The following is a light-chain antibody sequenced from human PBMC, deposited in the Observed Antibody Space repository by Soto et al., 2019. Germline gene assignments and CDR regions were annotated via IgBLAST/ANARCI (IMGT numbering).Light chain of an antibody. CDR2: GNI. CDR3: QSYDSSLSGSV. CDR1: RSNIGAGYD. V-gene: IGLV1-40*01. Sequence: QSVLTQPPSVSGAQGQRVTISCTGSRSNIGAGYDVHWYQQLPGTAPKLLIYGNINRPSGVPDRFSGSKSGTSASLAITGLQAEDEADYYCQSYDSSLSGSVFGGGTKLTVL. J-gene: IGLJ2*01.